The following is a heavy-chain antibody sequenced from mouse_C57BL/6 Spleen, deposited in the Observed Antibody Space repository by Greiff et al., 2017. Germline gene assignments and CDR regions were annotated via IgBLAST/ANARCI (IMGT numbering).Heavy chain of an antibody. J-gene: IGHJ4*01. CDR2: IYPGSGNT. CDR3: ARGGSLYAMDY. Sequence: VQLQQSGPELVKPGASVKISCKASGYSFTSYYIHWVKQRPGQGLEWIGWIYPGSGNTKYNEKFKGKATLTADTSSSTAYMQLSSLTSEDSAVYYWARGGSLYAMDYWGQGTSVTVSS. V-gene: IGHV1-66*01. CDR1: GYSFTSYY.